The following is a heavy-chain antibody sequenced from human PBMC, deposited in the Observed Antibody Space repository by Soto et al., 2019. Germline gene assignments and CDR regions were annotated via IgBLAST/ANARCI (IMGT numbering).Heavy chain of an antibody. CDR3: VREVAVAATRWFDP. D-gene: IGHD2-15*01. Sequence: QVQLQESGPGLVQPSETLSLTCTVSGGSVYTGGYYWSWIRQPPGKGLEWIGFIYYSGSTNYSPSLKSRAAISMDTSKNQFSLTLRSVTAADTALYYCVREVAVAATRWFDPWGQGTLVTVSS. V-gene: IGHV4-61*08. CDR1: GGSVYTGGYY. J-gene: IGHJ5*02. CDR2: IYYSGST.